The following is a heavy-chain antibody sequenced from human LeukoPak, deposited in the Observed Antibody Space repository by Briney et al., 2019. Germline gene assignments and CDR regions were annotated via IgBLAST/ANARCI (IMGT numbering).Heavy chain of an antibody. D-gene: IGHD3-3*01. V-gene: IGHV3-30*04. CDR2: ISYDGSNK. CDR3: ARDIRGVRNFDY. CDR1: GFTFSSYA. Sequence: GRSLRLSCAASGFTFSSYAMHWVRQAPGKGLEWVAVISYDGSNKYYADSVKGRFTISRDNSKNTLYLQMNSLRAEDTAVYYCARDIRGVRNFDYWGQGTLVTVSS. J-gene: IGHJ4*02.